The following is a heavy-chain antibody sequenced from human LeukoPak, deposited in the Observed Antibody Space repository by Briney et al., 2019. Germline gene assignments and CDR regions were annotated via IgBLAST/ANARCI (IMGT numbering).Heavy chain of an antibody. CDR1: GYTLTELS. V-gene: IGHV1-24*01. Sequence: ASVKVSCKVSGYTLTELSMHWVRQAPGKGLEWMGGFDPEDGETIYAQKFQGRVTMTEDTSTDTAYMELSSLRSEDTAVYYCATGLRFLEWLPYYYYYMDVWGKGTTVTVS. CDR3: ATGLRFLEWLPYYYYYMDV. D-gene: IGHD3-3*01. J-gene: IGHJ6*03. CDR2: FDPEDGET.